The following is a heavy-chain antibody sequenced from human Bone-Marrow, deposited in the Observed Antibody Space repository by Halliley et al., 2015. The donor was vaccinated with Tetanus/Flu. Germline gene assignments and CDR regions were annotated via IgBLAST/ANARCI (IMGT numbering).Heavy chain of an antibody. J-gene: IGHJ6*02. CDR3: ARHGLGGSGYYNMDV. V-gene: IGHV5-51*01. CDR2: IDPRDPDT. Sequence: GVIDPRDPDTRYRPSFQGRVTISVDTSTTIAFLHWSSLKTSDTAMYYCARHGLGGSGYYNMDVWGQGTPVTVSS. D-gene: IGHD2-15*01.